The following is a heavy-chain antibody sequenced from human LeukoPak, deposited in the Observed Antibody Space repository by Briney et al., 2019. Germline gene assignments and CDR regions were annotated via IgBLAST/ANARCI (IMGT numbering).Heavy chain of an antibody. V-gene: IGHV3-53*01. J-gene: IGHJ2*01. CDR2: LYSGSDT. CDR3: ARVGDHFHWYLDL. Sequence: GGSLRLSCAASGFTVSTKYMNWVRQAPGKGLEWVSILYSGSDTYYANSVKGGFTISRDSSKTILFLQMNDLRAEDTAVYYCARVGDHFHWYLDLWGRGTLVTVSS. CDR1: GFTVSTKY. D-gene: IGHD3-10*01.